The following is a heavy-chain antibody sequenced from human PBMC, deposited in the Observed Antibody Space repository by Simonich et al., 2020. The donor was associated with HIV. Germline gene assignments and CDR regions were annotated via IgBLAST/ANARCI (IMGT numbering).Heavy chain of an antibody. CDR3: ARDLSGYTYGLAEC. D-gene: IGHD5-18*01. Sequence: EVQLVESGGGLVQPGGSLRLSCAASGFTFMSYWMAWVRQAPGKGLGGVANIRQDGSEKHYVDSVKGRFTISRDNAKNSLYLQMNSLRAEDTAVYYCARDLSGYTYGLAECWGQGALVTVSS. CDR2: IRQDGSEK. V-gene: IGHV3-7*01. J-gene: IGHJ4*02. CDR1: GFTFMSYW.